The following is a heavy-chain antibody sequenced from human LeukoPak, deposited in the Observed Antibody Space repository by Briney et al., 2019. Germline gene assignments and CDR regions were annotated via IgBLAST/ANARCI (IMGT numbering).Heavy chain of an antibody. CDR3: ARDSSTSFMKYYMDV. J-gene: IGHJ6*03. CDR1: GFIFSDYY. Sequence: GGSLRLSCAASGFIFSDYYISWIRQAPGKGLEWISYISNTGSIIYYADSVKGRFTISRDNAKNSLYLQMNSLRAEDTAVYYCARDSSTSFMKYYMDVWGKGTTVTISS. V-gene: IGHV3-11*04. CDR2: ISNTGSII. D-gene: IGHD2-2*01.